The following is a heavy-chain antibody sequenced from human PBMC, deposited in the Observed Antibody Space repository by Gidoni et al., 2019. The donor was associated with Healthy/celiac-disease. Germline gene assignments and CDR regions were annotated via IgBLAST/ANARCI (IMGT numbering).Heavy chain of an antibody. V-gene: IGHV4-39*01. D-gene: IGHD6-19*01. Sequence: QLPLQESGPRLVKPSETLSLNCTVDGGSISSSSYYWGWIRQPPGKGLEWIVSIYYSRSPYYNPSLKSPVTISVDTSQNQFSLKLSSVTAADTAVYYCARSGSGWGYYFDYWGQGTLVTVSA. CDR3: ARSGSGWGYYFDY. CDR2: IYYSRSP. CDR1: GGSISSSSYY. J-gene: IGHJ4*02.